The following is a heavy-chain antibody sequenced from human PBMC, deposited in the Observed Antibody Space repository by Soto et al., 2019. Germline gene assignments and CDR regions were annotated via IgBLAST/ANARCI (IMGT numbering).Heavy chain of an antibody. D-gene: IGHD6-13*01. CDR2: ISGSGGST. J-gene: IGHJ4*02. CDR1: GFTFSSYA. V-gene: IGHV3-23*01. Sequence: EVQLLESGGGLVQPGGSLRLSCAASGFTFSSYAMNWVRQAPGKGLEWVSVISGSGGSTYYADSVKGRFTISRDNSKNTLYLQMNSLRAEDTAVYYCARRSSSWYFDYWGQGTVVTVSS. CDR3: ARRSSSWYFDY.